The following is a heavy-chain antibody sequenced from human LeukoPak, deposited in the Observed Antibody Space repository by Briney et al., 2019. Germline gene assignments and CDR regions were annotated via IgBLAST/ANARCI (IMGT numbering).Heavy chain of an antibody. CDR2: INPSGGST. Sequence: GASVKVSCKASGYTFTSYYMHWVRQAPGQGLEWMGIINPSGGSTTYAQKLQGRVTMTRDTSTSTVYMELSSLRSEDTAVYYCARGVYDFWSGYLYYFDYWGRGTLVTVSS. V-gene: IGHV1-46*03. D-gene: IGHD3-3*01. CDR1: GYTFTSYY. J-gene: IGHJ4*02. CDR3: ARGVYDFWSGYLYYFDY.